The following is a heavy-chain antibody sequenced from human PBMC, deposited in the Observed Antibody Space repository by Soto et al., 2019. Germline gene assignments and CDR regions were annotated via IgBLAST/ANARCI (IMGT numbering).Heavy chain of an antibody. Sequence: QVKLVQSGAEVKKPGASVKVSCKASGYTFTSYDINWVRQATGQGLEWRGWMNPNSGNTGYAQKFQGRVTMTGNTAISTAYKELSSLRSEDTAVYYCARGGSSGWEEDYWGQGTLVTVSS. J-gene: IGHJ4*02. CDR3: ARGGSSGWEEDY. CDR1: GYTFTSYD. CDR2: MNPNSGNT. V-gene: IGHV1-8*01. D-gene: IGHD6-25*01.